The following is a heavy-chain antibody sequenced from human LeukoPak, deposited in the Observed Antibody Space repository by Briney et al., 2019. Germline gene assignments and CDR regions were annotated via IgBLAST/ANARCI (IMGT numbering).Heavy chain of an antibody. J-gene: IGHJ1*01. CDR3: AASIVDFTYGEYFQH. V-gene: IGHV3-53*01. CDR1: GFIVSGNH. CDR2: IFSGGST. D-gene: IGHD3-22*01. Sequence: QTGGSLRLSCAVSGFIVSGNHINWVRQAPGKGLEWVSVIFSGGSTYYADSMKGRFTISRDNSKNMVFLQMNSLRVEDTAVYYCAASIVDFTYGEYFQHWGQGTLVTVSS.